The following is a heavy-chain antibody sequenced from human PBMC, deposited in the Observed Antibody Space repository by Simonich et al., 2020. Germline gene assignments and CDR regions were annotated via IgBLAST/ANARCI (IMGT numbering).Heavy chain of an antibody. D-gene: IGHD7-27*01. V-gene: IGHV3-7*01. CDR3: ARDGLGTAYYYYMDV. J-gene: IGHJ6*03. Sequence: EVQLVESGGGLVQPGGSLRLSCAASGFTFSSYWMSWVRQAPGKGLEGGANRKQDGSEKYYVDSVKGRFTISRDNAKTSLYLQMNSLRAEDTAVYYCARDGLGTAYYYYMDVWGKGTTVTVSS. CDR1: GFTFSSYW. CDR2: RKQDGSEK.